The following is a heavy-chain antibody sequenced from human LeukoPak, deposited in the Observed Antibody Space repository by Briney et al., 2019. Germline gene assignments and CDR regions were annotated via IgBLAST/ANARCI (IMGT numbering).Heavy chain of an antibody. Sequence: GGSLRLSCAASGFTLSTYCMHWVRQAPGKGPMWVSRICPDGTVTNYADSVKARFTISRSNARNKVYLQMNSLRVEDTAVYYCVRDAAFYKGDNWGQGTLVTVSS. V-gene: IGHV3-74*01. CDR3: VRDAAFYKGDN. CDR1: GFTLSTYC. D-gene: IGHD5-24*01. J-gene: IGHJ4*02. CDR2: ICPDGTVT.